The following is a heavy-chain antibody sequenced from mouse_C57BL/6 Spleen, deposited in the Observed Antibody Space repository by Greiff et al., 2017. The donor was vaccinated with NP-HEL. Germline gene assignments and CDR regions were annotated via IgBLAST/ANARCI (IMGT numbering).Heavy chain of an antibody. Sequence: QVQLQQSGAELVRPGASVTLSCKASGYTFTDYEMHWVKQTPVHGLEWIGAIDPETGGTAYNQKFKGKAILTADKSSSTAYMELRSLTSEDSAVYYCTRGGIYYGNVAWFAYWGQGTLVTVSA. V-gene: IGHV1-15*01. CDR2: IDPETGGT. J-gene: IGHJ3*01. D-gene: IGHD2-1*01. CDR1: GYTFTDYE. CDR3: TRGGIYYGNVAWFAY.